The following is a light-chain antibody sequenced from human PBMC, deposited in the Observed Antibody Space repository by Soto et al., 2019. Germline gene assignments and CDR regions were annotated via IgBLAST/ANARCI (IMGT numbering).Light chain of an antibody. V-gene: IGKV4-1*01. CDR2: RAS. CDR3: QQYYNTPFT. Sequence: DIVMTQSPDSLAVSLGERATINCKSSQSVLYSPNNKNYLAWYQQNPGQPPKLLIYRASTRESGVPDRFSGSGSGTDFTLTINSLQAEDVAVYYCQQYYNTPFTFGPGTKVYIK. J-gene: IGKJ3*01. CDR1: QSVLYSPNNKNY.